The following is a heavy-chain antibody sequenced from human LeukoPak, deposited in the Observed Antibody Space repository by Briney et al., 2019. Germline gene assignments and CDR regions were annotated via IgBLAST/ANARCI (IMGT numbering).Heavy chain of an antibody. CDR2: IYYTGST. D-gene: IGHD3-22*01. V-gene: IGHV4-59*02. J-gene: IGHJ4*02. CDR1: GGSVSDYY. CDR3: ARDTYYYDSSGYRSFDH. Sequence: PSETLSLTCTVSGGSVSDYYWSWIRQSPGKGLEWIGYIYYTGSTSYNPSLRSRVTMSADTSKNQFSLKLSSVTAADTAVYYCARDTYYYDSSGYRSFDHWGQGTLVTVSS.